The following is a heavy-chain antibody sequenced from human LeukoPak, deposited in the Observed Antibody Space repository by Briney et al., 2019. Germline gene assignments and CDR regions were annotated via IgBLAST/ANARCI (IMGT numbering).Heavy chain of an antibody. CDR2: INSDGSNI. D-gene: IGHD6-19*01. J-gene: IGHJ4*02. CDR1: GFTFTTYW. Sequence: GGSLSLSCAGSGFTFTTYWMHWVRQAPGKGLVWVSRINSDGSNIRYADSVKGRFTISRDNAKNTLFLQMNSLRAEDTAVYYCTRDTAGIGVDYWGQGTLVTVSS. CDR3: TRDTAGIGVDY. V-gene: IGHV3-74*01.